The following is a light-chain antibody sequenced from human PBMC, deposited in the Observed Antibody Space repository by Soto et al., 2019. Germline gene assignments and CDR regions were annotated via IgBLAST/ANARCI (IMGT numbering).Light chain of an antibody. CDR3: QQSYSTPYT. CDR2: AAS. V-gene: IGKV1-39*01. CDR1: QSISSY. Sequence: DIQMTQSPSSLSVSVGDRVTITCRASQSISSYLNWYQQKPGKAPKLLIYAASSLQSGVPSRFSGCGSGTDFTLTISSLQPEDFATYDCQQSYSTPYTFGQGTKLEIK. J-gene: IGKJ2*01.